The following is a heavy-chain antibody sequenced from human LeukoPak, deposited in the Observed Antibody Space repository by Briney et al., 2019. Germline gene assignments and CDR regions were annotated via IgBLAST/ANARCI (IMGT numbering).Heavy chain of an antibody. V-gene: IGHV3-11*01. CDR3: ARVGYDILTGYWNYYFDY. Sequence: GGSLRLSCAASGFTFSDYYMSWIRQAPGKGLEWVSYISSSGSTIYYADSVKGRFTISRDNAKNSLYLQMNSLRAEDTAVYYCARVGYDILTGYWNYYFDYWGQGTLVTVSS. CDR1: GFTFSDYY. CDR2: ISSSGSTI. J-gene: IGHJ4*02. D-gene: IGHD3-9*01.